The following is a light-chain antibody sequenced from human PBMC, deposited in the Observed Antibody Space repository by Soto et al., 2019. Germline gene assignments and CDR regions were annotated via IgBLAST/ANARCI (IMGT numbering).Light chain of an antibody. J-gene: IGLJ1*01. CDR1: SSDVGGYNY. Sequence: QSAPTQPASVSGSPGQSITISCTGTSSDVGGYNYVSWYQQHPGKAPKLMIYEVSNRPSGVSNRFSGSKSGNTASLTISGLQAEDEADYYCSSYTSSSTLEGVFGTGTKVTVL. CDR2: EVS. CDR3: SSYTSSSTLEGV. V-gene: IGLV2-14*01.